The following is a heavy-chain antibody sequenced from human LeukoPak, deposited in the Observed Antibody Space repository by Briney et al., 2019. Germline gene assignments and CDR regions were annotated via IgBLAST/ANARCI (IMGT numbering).Heavy chain of an antibody. CDR1: GYTFTGYY. CDR2: INPNSGGT. V-gene: IGHV1-2*02. J-gene: IGHJ4*02. CDR3: ARTRAMDYYGSGSYGY. Sequence: ASVKVSCKASGYTFTGYYMHWVRQAPGQGLEWMGWINPNSGGTNYAQKFQGRVTMTRDTSISTAYMELSRLRSDDTAVYYCARTRAMDYYGSGSYGYWGQGTLVTVSS. D-gene: IGHD3-10*01.